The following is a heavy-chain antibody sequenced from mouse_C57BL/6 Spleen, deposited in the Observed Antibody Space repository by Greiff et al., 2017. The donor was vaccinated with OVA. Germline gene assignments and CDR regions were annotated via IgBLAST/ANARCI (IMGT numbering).Heavy chain of an antibody. J-gene: IGHJ4*01. CDR1: GYTFTDYE. CDR3: TRDGSSYYYAMDY. Sequence: SGAELVRPGASVTLSCKASGYTFTDYEMHWVKQTPVHGLEWIGAIDPGTGGTAYNQKFKGKAILTADKSSSTAYMELRSLTSEDSAVYYCTRDGSSYYYAMDYWGQGTSVTVSS. CDR2: IDPGTGGT. V-gene: IGHV1-15*01. D-gene: IGHD1-1*01.